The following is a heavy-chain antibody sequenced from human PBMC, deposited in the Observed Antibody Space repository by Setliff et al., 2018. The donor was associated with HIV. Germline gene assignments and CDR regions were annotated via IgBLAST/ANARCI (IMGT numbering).Heavy chain of an antibody. CDR2: IFYTGFT. Sequence: KASETLSLTCSVSGDSFSTSSYFWGWVRQSPGGGLEWIGNIFYTGFTHYNPSLKSRVTISIDTSKSHFSLSLASVSDSDTAVYYCTRGGRGDPALATTRLDYWGQGKLVTVSS. CDR1: GDSFSTSSYF. V-gene: IGHV4-39*02. CDR3: TRGGRGDPALATTRLDY. J-gene: IGHJ4*02. D-gene: IGHD1-1*01.